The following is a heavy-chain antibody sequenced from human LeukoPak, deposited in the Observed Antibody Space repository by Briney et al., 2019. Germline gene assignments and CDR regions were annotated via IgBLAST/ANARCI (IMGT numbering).Heavy chain of an antibody. J-gene: IGHJ5*02. CDR3: ASYGDYYDSSGYYYGWFDP. CDR1: GYTFTGYY. Sequence: ASVKVSCKASGYTFTGYYMHWVRQAPGQGLEWMGWINPNSGGTNYAQKFQGRVTMTRDTSISTAYMELSRLRSDDTAVYYCASYGDYYDSSGYYYGWFDPWGQGTLVTVSS. V-gene: IGHV1-2*02. CDR2: INPNSGGT. D-gene: IGHD3-22*01.